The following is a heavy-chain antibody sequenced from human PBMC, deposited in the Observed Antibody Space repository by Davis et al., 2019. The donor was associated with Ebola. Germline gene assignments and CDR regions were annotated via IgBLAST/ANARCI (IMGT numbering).Heavy chain of an antibody. CDR3: AREILVPAAMFYYYYGMDV. V-gene: IGHV4-59*12. CDR2: IYYSGST. Sequence: GSLRLSCAVYGGSFSGYYWSWIRQPPGKGLEWIGYIYYSGSTNYNPSLKSRVTISVDTSKNQFSLKLSSVTAADTAVYYCAREILVPAAMFYYYYGMDVWGQGTTVTVSS. D-gene: IGHD2-2*01. J-gene: IGHJ6*02. CDR1: GGSFSGYY.